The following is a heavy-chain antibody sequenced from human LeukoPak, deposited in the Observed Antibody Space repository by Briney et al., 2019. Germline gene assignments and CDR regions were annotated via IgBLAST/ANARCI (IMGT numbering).Heavy chain of an antibody. D-gene: IGHD1-26*01. CDR2: ISGGGGST. CDR1: GFTFSSYG. CDR3: AKGGKWDVTPFDY. J-gene: IGHJ4*02. V-gene: IGHV3-23*01. Sequence: PGGSLRLSCAASGFTFSSYGMHWVRQAPGKGLEWASTISGGGGSTYYADSVKGRFTISRDNSKNTLYLQVNSLRAEDTAVYYCAKGGKWDVTPFDYWGQGTLVTVSS.